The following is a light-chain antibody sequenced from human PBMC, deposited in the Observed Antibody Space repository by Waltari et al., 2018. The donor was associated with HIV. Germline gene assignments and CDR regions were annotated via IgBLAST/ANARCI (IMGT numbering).Light chain of an antibody. CDR1: SGDIGSFNY. CDR2: EVS. J-gene: IGLJ2*01. CDR3: SSYTSSSTL. V-gene: IGLV2-14*01. Sequence: TISCTGSSGDIGSFNYVSWYQQHPGKVPKLMIYEVSNRPSGISNRFSGSKSGNTASLTISGLQAEDEADYYCSSYTSSSTLFGGGTKLTVL.